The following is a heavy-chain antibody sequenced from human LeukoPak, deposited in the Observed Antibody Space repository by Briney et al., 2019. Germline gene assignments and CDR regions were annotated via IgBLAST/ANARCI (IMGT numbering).Heavy chain of an antibody. CDR2: IYYGGST. V-gene: IGHV4-59*01. CDR3: ARSKWGYAFDI. CDR1: GDSISTYY. D-gene: IGHD7-27*01. J-gene: IGHJ3*02. Sequence: NASETLSLTCTVSGDSISTYYWSWIRQPPGKGLEWIGYIYYGGSTNYSPSLKSRVTTSVDTSKNQFSLKLSSVTAADTAVYYCARSKWGYAFDIWGQGTMVTVSS.